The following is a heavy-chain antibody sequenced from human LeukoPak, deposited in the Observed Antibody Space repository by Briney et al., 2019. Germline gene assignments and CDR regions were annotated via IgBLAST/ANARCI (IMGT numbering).Heavy chain of an antibody. CDR3: ASWSSTRYYYYGMDV. D-gene: IGHD2-2*01. CDR1: GGSVSSGSYY. J-gene: IGHJ6*04. CDR2: IYYSGST. Sequence: SATLSLTCTVSGGSVSSGSYYWSWIRQPPGKGLEWVGYIYYSGSTNYNPSLKSRVTISVDTSKNQFSLKLSSVTAADTAVYYCASWSSTRYYYYGMDVWGKGTTVTVSS. V-gene: IGHV4-61*01.